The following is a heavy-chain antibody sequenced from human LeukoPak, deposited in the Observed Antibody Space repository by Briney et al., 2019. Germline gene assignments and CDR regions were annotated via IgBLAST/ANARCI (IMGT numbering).Heavy chain of an antibody. V-gene: IGHV4-59*01. Sequence: SETLSLTCAVYGGSFSGYYWSWIRQPPGKALEWIGYIYYSGSTNYNPSLMSRVTISVDTSKNQFSLKLSSVTAADTAVYFCARDPQYSSSSDAFDIWGQGTMVTVSS. CDR3: ARDPQYSSSSDAFDI. D-gene: IGHD6-13*01. CDR1: GGSFSGYY. J-gene: IGHJ3*02. CDR2: IYYSGST.